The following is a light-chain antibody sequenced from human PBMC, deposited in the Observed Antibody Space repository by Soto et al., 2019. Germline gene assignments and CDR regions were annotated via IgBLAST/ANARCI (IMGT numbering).Light chain of an antibody. CDR2: GAS. J-gene: IGKJ1*01. Sequence: EIVMTQSPATLSVSPGERATLSCRASQSVRSSVAWYQQKPGQAPRLLIYGASTRATGIPARISGSGSGTEFTLTISSLQSEDFAVYYCQQYVSSPWAFGQGTKVEI. CDR3: QQYVSSPWA. V-gene: IGKV3-15*01. CDR1: QSVRSS.